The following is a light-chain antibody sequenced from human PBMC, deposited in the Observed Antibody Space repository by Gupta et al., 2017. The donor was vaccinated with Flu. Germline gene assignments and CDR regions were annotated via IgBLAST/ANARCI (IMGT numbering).Light chain of an antibody. CDR3: NSRDSTDNHQAV. CDR1: SLGNSD. Sequence: QTVRTTCQGDSLGNSDASWYQQKLGQAPVLVIYAKNIRPSGIPARFSGSSSGNTASLTITGAQAEDEADYYCNSRDSTDNHQAVFGGGTKLTVL. V-gene: IGLV3-19*01. CDR2: AKN. J-gene: IGLJ3*02.